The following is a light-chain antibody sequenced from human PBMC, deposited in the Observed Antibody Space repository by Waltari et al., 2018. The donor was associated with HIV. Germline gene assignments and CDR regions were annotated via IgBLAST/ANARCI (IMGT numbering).Light chain of an antibody. CDR1: RSDIGSNY. CDR2: STN. Sequence: QSVLTQPPSASGTPGQRVTISCSGARSDIGSNYVYWYQQLPGTAPKLLIYSTNQRPSGVPDRFSASKSGTSASLAISGLRSEDEADYYCAAWDVSLRGAYVFGTGTKVAVL. V-gene: IGLV1-47*02. CDR3: AAWDVSLRGAYV. J-gene: IGLJ1*01.